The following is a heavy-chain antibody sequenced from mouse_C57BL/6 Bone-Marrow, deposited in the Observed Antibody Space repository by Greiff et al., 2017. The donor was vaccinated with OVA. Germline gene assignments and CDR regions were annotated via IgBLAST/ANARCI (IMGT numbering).Heavy chain of an antibody. J-gene: IGHJ2*01. D-gene: IGHD2-3*01. Sequence: EVKVVESGGGLVQPGGSLKLSCAASGFTFSDYYMYWVRQTPEKRLEWVAYISNGGGSTYYPDTVKGRFTISRDNAKNTLYLQMSRLKSEDTAMYYCARQGYYEFAYWGQGTTLTVSS. CDR1: GFTFSDYY. V-gene: IGHV5-12*01. CDR2: ISNGGGST. CDR3: ARQGYYEFAY.